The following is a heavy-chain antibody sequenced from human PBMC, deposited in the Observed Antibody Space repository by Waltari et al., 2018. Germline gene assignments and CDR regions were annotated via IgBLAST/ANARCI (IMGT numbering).Heavy chain of an antibody. CDR3: ATVGYCSGGSCYSDRYYYYGMDV. CDR1: GYTLPELS. J-gene: IGHJ6*02. V-gene: IGHV1-24*01. D-gene: IGHD2-15*01. Sequence: QVQLVQSGAEVKKPGASVKVSCKVSGYTLPELSMHWVRQAPGKGLEWMGGFDPEDGETIYAQKFQGRVTMTEDTSTDTAYMELSSLRSEDTAVYYCATVGYCSGGSCYSDRYYYYGMDVWGQGTTVTVSS. CDR2: FDPEDGET.